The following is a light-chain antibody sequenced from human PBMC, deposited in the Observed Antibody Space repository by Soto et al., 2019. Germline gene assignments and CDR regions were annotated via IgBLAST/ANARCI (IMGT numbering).Light chain of an antibody. V-gene: IGKV3-15*01. CDR2: GAS. Sequence: EIVMTQSPATLSVSPGERATLSCGASQSVSSNLAWYQQKPGQAPRLLIYGASTRATGIPARFSGSGSGTNFTLTISSLQSEDFAVYYCHQYGSSPRTFGQGTKVEIK. J-gene: IGKJ1*01. CDR3: HQYGSSPRT. CDR1: QSVSSN.